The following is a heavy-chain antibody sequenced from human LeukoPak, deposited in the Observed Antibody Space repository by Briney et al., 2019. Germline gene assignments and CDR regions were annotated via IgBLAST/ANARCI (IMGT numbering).Heavy chain of an antibody. D-gene: IGHD3-22*01. V-gene: IGHV3-23*01. CDR1: GFTFSRFA. CDR3: AKDANYYDSSGYLIPFDY. J-gene: IGHJ4*02. Sequence: GGSLRLSCSASGFTFSRFAMSWVRQLPGKGLEWVSSISGSGHKTYYGDSVKGRFSVSRDNSKNILYLQMDSLRADDSALYYCAKDANYYDSSGYLIPFDYWGQGTLVTVFS. CDR2: ISGSGHKT.